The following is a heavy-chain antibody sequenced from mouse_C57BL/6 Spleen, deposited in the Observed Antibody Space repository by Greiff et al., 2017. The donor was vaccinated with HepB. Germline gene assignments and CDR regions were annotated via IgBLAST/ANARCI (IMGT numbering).Heavy chain of an antibody. CDR1: GYTFTSYW. D-gene: IGHD2-5*01. CDR3: ARGGYYSNYEFAY. V-gene: IGHV1-72*01. Sequence: QVQLKQPGAELVKPGASVKLSCKASGYTFTSYWMHWVKQRPGRGLEWIGRIDPNSGGTKYNEKFKSKATLTVDKPSSTAYMQLSSLTSEDSAVYYCARGGYYSNYEFAYWGQGTLVTVSA. CDR2: IDPNSGGT. J-gene: IGHJ3*01.